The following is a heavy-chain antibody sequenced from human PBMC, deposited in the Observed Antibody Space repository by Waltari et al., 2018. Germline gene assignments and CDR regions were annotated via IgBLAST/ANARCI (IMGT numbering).Heavy chain of an antibody. Sequence: QVQLQESGPGLVKPSETLSLTCGASVYSISSGYYCGWFRPSPGKGLEWIGSVYHSGSPYYNPSLKSRVTISVDMSKNQFSLKLNSVTAADTAVYYCALGYCRSTSCFRYYGMDVWGQGTTVTVSS. D-gene: IGHD2-2*01. J-gene: IGHJ6*02. V-gene: IGHV4-38-2*01. CDR3: ALGYCRSTSCFRYYGMDV. CDR2: VYHSGSP. CDR1: VYSISSGYY.